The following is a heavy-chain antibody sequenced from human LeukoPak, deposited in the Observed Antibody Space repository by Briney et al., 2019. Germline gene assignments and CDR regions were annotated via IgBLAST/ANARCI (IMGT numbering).Heavy chain of an antibody. CDR3: ARVYDFWSGYYTTAFDY. J-gene: IGHJ4*02. V-gene: IGHV1-2*02. D-gene: IGHD3-3*01. CDR1: GYTFTGYH. CDR2: INPNSGGT. Sequence: ASVKVSCKASGYTFTGYHIHWVRQAPGQGLEWMGWINPNSGGTNYAQKFQGRVTMTRDTSISTAYMELSSLRSDDTVVYYCARVYDFWSGYYTTAFDYWGQGTLVTVSS.